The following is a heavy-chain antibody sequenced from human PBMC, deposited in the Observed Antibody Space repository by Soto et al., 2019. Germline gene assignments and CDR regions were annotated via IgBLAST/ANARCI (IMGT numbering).Heavy chain of an antibody. D-gene: IGHD2-2*01. J-gene: IGHJ5*01. V-gene: IGHV3-23*01. Sequence: EVQLLESGGGLVQPGGSLRLSCVASGFTFSNYAMSWVRQTPGRRLEWVSGISASGESTYYADSVKGRFTISRDNAKNTLYLHMSRLSAEDTAKYYCTKGEYCSGTNCYDWFDSWGQGTLVTVSS. CDR2: ISASGEST. CDR1: GFTFSNYA. CDR3: TKGEYCSGTNCYDWFDS.